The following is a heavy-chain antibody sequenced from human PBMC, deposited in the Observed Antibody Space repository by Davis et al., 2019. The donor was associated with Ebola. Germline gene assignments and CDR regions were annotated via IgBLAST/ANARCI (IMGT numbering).Heavy chain of an antibody. CDR1: AGTISNDG. D-gene: IGHD4-17*01. CDR2: IIPAYGIV. CDR3: AREMTTVTTLAS. J-gene: IGHJ4*02. Sequence: SVKVFCKAAAGTISNDGFSWVRQVAGQGLECMGRIIPAYGIVAYSDTFEDRVTITADTSTATVYMELSSLRPEDTAVYYCAREMTTVTTLASWGQVTLVTV. V-gene: IGHV1-69*04.